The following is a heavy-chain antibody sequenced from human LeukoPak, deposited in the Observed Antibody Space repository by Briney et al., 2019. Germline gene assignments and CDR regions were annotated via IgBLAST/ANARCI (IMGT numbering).Heavy chain of an antibody. CDR1: GFTFSSYA. J-gene: IGHJ4*02. CDR2: IGARGGST. Sequence: GGSLRLSCATSGFTFSSYAMSWVRQAPGKGLECVSGIGARGGSTYYAASVKGRFTISRDNSQNTLYLQMNSLRTADTAVYYCAKAEAYDILTGLDYWGQGTLVTVSS. V-gene: IGHV3-23*01. CDR3: AKAEAYDILTGLDY. D-gene: IGHD3-9*01.